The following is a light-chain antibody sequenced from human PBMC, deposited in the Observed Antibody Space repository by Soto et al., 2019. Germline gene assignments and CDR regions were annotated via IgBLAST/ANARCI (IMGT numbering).Light chain of an antibody. CDR1: SSDVGGYNY. J-gene: IGLJ2*01. CDR2: EVS. CDR3: SSYTSSATLV. V-gene: IGLV2-14*01. Sequence: QSALTQPASVSGSPGQSITISCTGTSSDVGGYNYVSWYQQHPGKAPKLMLYEVSNRPSGVSYRFSGSKSGNTASLTISGLQAEDEADYYCSSYTSSATLVFGGGTKLTV.